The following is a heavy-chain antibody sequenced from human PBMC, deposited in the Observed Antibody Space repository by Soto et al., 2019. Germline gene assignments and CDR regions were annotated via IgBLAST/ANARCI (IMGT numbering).Heavy chain of an antibody. J-gene: IGHJ6*02. CDR2: ITETGGDT. CDR1: GFTFGNFV. Sequence: VGSLRLSCAASGFTFGNFVMRWVRQTPGKGLEWVSTITETGGDTYYTDSVKGRFTISRDNSKNTLYLQMTSLRAEDTALYYCTRASSDRNHMEVWGPGTTVTVSS. V-gene: IGHV3-23*01. CDR3: TRASSDRNHMEV.